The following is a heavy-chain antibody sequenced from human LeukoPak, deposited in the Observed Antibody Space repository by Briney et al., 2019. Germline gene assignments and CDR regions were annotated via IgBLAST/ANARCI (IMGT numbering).Heavy chain of an antibody. D-gene: IGHD5-18*01. CDR1: GGSISSYY. V-gene: IGHV4-4*08. CDR3: ARVGYSYHSGYYFDY. J-gene: IGHJ4*02. Sequence: PSETLSLTCTVSGGSISSYYWSWIRQPPGKGLEWIGYIYTSGSTYYNPSLKSRVTISVDTSKNQFSLKLSSVTAADTAVYYCARVGYSYHSGYYFDYWGQGTLVTVSS. CDR2: IYTSGST.